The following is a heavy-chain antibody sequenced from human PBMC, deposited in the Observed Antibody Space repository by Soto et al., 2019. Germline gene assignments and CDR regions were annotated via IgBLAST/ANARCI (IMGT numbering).Heavy chain of an antibody. CDR3: ARVGRWDLRPPDS. Sequence: SETLSLTCSVSGDSISRYIWAWIRQPPGKGLEWIGYSQYSGITNYNPSLKSRVTMSIDTSKNQLSLQMYSVTAADTAVYYCARVGRWDLRPPDSWGQGTLVTVSS. CDR1: GDSISRYI. CDR2: SQYSGIT. V-gene: IGHV4-59*01. D-gene: IGHD1-26*01. J-gene: IGHJ4*02.